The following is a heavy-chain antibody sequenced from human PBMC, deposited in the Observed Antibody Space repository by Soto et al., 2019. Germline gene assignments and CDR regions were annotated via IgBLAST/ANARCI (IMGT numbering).Heavy chain of an antibody. Sequence: SETLSLTCTVSGGSTISGDYYWSWIRQPPGKGLEWIGYIYYSGSTYYNPSLKSRVTISVDTSKNQFSLKLSSVTAADTAVYYCARAREGYSIDLNWFDPWGQGTLVTVSS. V-gene: IGHV4-30-4*01. D-gene: IGHD4-4*01. CDR1: GGSTISGDYY. J-gene: IGHJ5*02. CDR3: ARAREGYSIDLNWFDP. CDR2: IYYSGST.